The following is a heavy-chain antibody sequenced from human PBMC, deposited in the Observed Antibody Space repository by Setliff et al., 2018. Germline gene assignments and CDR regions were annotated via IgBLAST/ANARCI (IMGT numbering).Heavy chain of an antibody. Sequence: ASVKVSCKASGYAVTGYHIHWVRQAPGQGPEWMGWINPNTGGTNYAQKFQGRVTMTRDTSITTAYMELSRLRSDDTAVYYCARSYDSGFYHQRDAYDIWGQGTMVTVSS. V-gene: IGHV1-2*02. CDR3: ARSYDSGFYHQRDAYDI. J-gene: IGHJ3*02. CDR1: GYAVTGYH. CDR2: INPNTGGT. D-gene: IGHD3-22*01.